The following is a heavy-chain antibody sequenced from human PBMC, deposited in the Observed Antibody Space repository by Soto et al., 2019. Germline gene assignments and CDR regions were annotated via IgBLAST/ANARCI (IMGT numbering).Heavy chain of an antibody. J-gene: IGHJ4*02. CDR1: GYTFTGYY. CDR2: INPNSGGT. CDR3: ARGRGYYDSSGYQSYYFDY. Sequence: ASVKVSCKASGYTFTGYYMHWVRQAPGQGLEWMGWINPNSGGTNYAQKFQGRVTMTRDTSISTAYMELSRLRSDDTAVYYCARGRGYYDSSGYQSYYFDYWGQGTQVTVSS. V-gene: IGHV1-2*02. D-gene: IGHD3-22*01.